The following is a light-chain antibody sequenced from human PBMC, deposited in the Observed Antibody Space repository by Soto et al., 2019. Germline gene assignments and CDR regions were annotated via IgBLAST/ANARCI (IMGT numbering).Light chain of an antibody. CDR3: SSYTTTTRL. CDR1: SSDIGSNNY. Sequence: QSALTQPASVSWSPGQSITISCTGTSSDIGSNNYVSWFQQRPGKAPTLIIYEVSNRPSGVSTHFSGSKSGNTASLTISGLLPEDEAEYYCSSYTTTTRLFGGGTKLTVL. CDR2: EVS. V-gene: IGLV2-14*01. J-gene: IGLJ3*02.